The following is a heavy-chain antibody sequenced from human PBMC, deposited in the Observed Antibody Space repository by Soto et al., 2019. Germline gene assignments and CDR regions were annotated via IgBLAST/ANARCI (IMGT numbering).Heavy chain of an antibody. V-gene: IGHV1-58*01. CDR2: IVVGSGNT. J-gene: IGHJ4*02. CDR1: GFTFTSSA. CDR3: AADPGGASIAARH. Sequence: GASGKVSCKASGFTFTSSAVQWVRQARGQRLEWIGWIVVGSGNTNYAQKFQERVTITRDMSTSTAYMELSSLRSEDTAVYYCAADPGGASIAARHWGQGTLVTVSS. D-gene: IGHD6-6*01.